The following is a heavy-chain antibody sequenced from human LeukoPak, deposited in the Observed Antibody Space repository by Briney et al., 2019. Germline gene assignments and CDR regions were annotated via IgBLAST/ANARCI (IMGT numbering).Heavy chain of an antibody. J-gene: IGHJ4*02. D-gene: IGHD4-23*01. V-gene: IGHV4-30-2*01. Sequence: PSETLSLTCAVSGGSISSGGYSWSWIRQPPGKGLEWIGEINHSGSTNYNPSLKSRVTISVDTSKNQFSLKLSSVTAADTAVYYCARGGRLRWPWAPDYWGQGTLVTVSS. CDR1: GGSISSGGYS. CDR3: ARGGRLRWPWAPDY. CDR2: INHSGST.